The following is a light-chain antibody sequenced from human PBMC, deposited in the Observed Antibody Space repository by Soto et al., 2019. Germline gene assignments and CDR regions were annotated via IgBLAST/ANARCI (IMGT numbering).Light chain of an antibody. Sequence: DIQMTQSPSTLSASVGDRVTITCRASQSISSWLAWYQQKPGKAPKLLIYKASSLESGVPSRFSGSGSGTEFTLTINSLQPDDFATYYCQQYHTYRTFGQGTTV. CDR1: QSISSW. J-gene: IGKJ1*01. CDR3: QQYHTYRT. CDR2: KAS. V-gene: IGKV1-5*03.